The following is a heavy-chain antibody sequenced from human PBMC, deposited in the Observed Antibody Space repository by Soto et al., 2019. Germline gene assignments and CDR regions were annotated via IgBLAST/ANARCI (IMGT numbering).Heavy chain of an antibody. CDR1: GFTFSSYW. CDR3: ASAWGLLLNY. Sequence: AGGSLRLSCAASGFTFSSYWMSWVRQAPGKGLEWVANIKQDGSEKYYVDSVKGRFTISRDNANNSLYLQMNSLRAEDTAAYYCASAWGLLLNYWGQGTLVTVSS. D-gene: IGHD1-26*01. J-gene: IGHJ4*02. CDR2: IKQDGSEK. V-gene: IGHV3-7*05.